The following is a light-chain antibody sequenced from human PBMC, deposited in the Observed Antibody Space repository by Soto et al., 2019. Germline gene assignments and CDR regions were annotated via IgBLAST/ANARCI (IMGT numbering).Light chain of an antibody. V-gene: IGKV1-5*01. CDR2: DAS. CDR3: QVYGRT. J-gene: IGKJ1*01. CDR1: QSISSW. Sequence: DIQMTQSPATLSASVGDRVTLTCRASQSISSWLAWYQQKPGKAPKLLIYDASSLASGVPSRFSGSGSGTEFTLTLCSLQPDDFAAYYCQVYGRTFGQGTKVEIK.